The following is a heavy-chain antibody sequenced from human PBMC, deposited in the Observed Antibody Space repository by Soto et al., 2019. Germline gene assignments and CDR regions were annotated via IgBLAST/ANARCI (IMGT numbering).Heavy chain of an antibody. CDR1: GFRFSSYG. D-gene: IGHD3-22*01. Sequence: GGSLRLSCAASGFRFSSYGMHWVRQAPGKGLEWVAAISPDGSQKDYADSVRGRFTISRDNTKNTLYLQMNSLRAEDTAVYYCARYDSSGYYWPYYYYGMDVWGQGTTVTVSS. CDR3: ARYDSSGYYWPYYYYGMDV. V-gene: IGHV3-30*03. J-gene: IGHJ6*02. CDR2: ISPDGSQK.